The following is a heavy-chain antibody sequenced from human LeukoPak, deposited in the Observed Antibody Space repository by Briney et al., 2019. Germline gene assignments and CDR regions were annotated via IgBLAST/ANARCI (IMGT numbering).Heavy chain of an antibody. D-gene: IGHD3-3*01. V-gene: IGHV3-23*01. CDR3: AKDIKIYDFWSGYPY. CDR2: ISGSGGST. Sequence: GGSLRLSCAASGFTFSSYAMSWVRQAPGKGLEWVSAISGSGGSTYYADSVKGRFTISRDNSKNTLYLQMNSLRAEDTAVYYCAKDIKIYDFWSGYPYWGQGTLVTVSS. CDR1: GFTFSSYA. J-gene: IGHJ4*02.